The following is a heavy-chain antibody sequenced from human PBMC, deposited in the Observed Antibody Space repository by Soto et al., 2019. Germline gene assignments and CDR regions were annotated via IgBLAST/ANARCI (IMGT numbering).Heavy chain of an antibody. CDR2: ITHSGTT. V-gene: IGHV4-34*02. J-gene: IGHJ5*02. CDR1: GRSFTGFY. CDR3: ASAQLALARWGS. Sequence: QVQLQQWGAGLLKPSETLSLTCGVYGRSFTGFYWSWIRQPPGKGLEWLGEITHSGTTDYNPPRKSRLNISVDTSRQQFSMKWTSLTAADPAVYYCASAQLALARWGSWGQGTLVTVSS. D-gene: IGHD6-19*01.